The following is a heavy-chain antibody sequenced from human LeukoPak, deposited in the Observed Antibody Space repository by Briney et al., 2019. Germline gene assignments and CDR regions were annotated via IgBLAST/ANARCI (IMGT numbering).Heavy chain of an antibody. CDR1: GGSISSSSYY. Sequence: PSETLSLTCTVSGGSISSSSYYWGWIRQPPGKGLEWIGSIYYSGSTYYNPSLKSRVIISVDTSKNQFSLKLSSVTAADTAVFYCARPLGSGWEPFDYWGQGTLVTVSS. D-gene: IGHD6-19*01. CDR2: IYYSGST. CDR3: ARPLGSGWEPFDY. J-gene: IGHJ4*02. V-gene: IGHV4-39*01.